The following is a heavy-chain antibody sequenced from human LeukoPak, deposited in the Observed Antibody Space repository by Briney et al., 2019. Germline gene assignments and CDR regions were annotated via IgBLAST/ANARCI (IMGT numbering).Heavy chain of an antibody. V-gene: IGHV3-48*04. CDR1: GFTFSSYS. CDR3: ARARTDYGDYPGAFDI. CDR2: ISSSGSTI. J-gene: IGHJ3*02. D-gene: IGHD4-17*01. Sequence: GGSLRLSCAASGFTFSSYSMNWVRQAPGKGLEWVSYISSSGSTIYYADSVKGRFTISRDNAKNSLYLQMNSLRAEDTAVYYCARARTDYGDYPGAFDIWGQGTMVTVSS.